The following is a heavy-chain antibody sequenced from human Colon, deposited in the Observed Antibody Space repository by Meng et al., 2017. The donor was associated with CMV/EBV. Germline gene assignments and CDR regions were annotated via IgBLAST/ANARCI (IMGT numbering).Heavy chain of an antibody. CDR1: GGFISGSSYD. CDR2: MYYSGNT. J-gene: IGHJ6*03. V-gene: IGHV4-39*07. CDR3: ARTVQWLAPFYYYMDV. Sequence: LQLKGWGPGRVKASETLSLTCTVAGGFISGSSYDWGWIRQPPGKGLEWIGSMYYSGNTHYKSSLKSRVTISVDTSKNQFSLRLNSVTAADTAVYYCARTVQWLAPFYYYMDVWGKGTLVTVSS. D-gene: IGHD3-22*01.